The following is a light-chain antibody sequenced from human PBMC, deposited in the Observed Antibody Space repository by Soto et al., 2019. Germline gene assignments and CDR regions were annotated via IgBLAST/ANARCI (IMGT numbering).Light chain of an antibody. CDR3: QQYNNWWT. V-gene: IGKV3-15*01. J-gene: IGKJ1*01. Sequence: EVVMTQSPATLSMSPGERATLSCRANQSVSSSLAWYQQKPGQAPRLLIYGASTRATGIPDRFSGSGSETEFTLTISRLQAEDFAIYYCQQYNNWWTFGQGTKVEIK. CDR2: GAS. CDR1: QSVSSS.